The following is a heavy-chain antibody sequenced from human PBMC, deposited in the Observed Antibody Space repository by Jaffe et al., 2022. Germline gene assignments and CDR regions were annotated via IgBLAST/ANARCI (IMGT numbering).Heavy chain of an antibody. J-gene: IGHJ5*02. CDR1: GGSISSYY. V-gene: IGHV4-59*01. CDR2: IYYSGST. D-gene: IGHD6-13*01. CDR3: ARDRGIAAAGRGGWFDP. Sequence: QVQLQESGPGLVKPSETLSLTCTVSGGSISSYYWSWIRQPPGKGLEWIGYIYYSGSTNYNPSLKSRVTISVDTSKNQFSLKLSSVTAADTAVYYCARDRGIAAAGRGGWFDPWGQGTLVTVSS.